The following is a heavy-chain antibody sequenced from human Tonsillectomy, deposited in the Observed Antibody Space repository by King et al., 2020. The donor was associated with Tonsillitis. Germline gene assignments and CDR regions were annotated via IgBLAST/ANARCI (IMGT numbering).Heavy chain of an antibody. CDR3: ARVPCQSKMDV. V-gene: IGHV4-4*07. Sequence: QLQESAPGLVKPSETMSLTCTVSGGPIDTHYWMWIRQPAGKGLEWIGRIHSSGYNNSNPSLNSRVSVSIDPAKNQFSLKLFSVTAADTAVYYCARVPCQSKMDVWGQGTTVIVSS. CDR1: GGPIDTHY. J-gene: IGHJ6*02. CDR2: IHSSGYN.